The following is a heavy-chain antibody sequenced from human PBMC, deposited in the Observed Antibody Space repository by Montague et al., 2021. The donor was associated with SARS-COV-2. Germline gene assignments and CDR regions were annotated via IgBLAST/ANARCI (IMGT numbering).Heavy chain of an antibody. CDR1: GVSISSYY. V-gene: IGHV4-59*01. D-gene: IGHD6-13*01. CDR2: IYHTGST. CDR3: ARGVASSEGNWFDP. J-gene: IGHJ5*02. Sequence: SETLSLTYTVSGVSISSYYWIWIRQPPGKGLEWIGYIYHTGSTNYNPSLKSRVTISVDTSKNQFSLKLSSMTAADTAVYYCARGVASSEGNWFDPWGQGTLVTVSS.